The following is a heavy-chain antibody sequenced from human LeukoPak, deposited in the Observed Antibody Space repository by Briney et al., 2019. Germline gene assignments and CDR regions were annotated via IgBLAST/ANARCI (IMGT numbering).Heavy chain of an antibody. J-gene: IGHJ4*02. V-gene: IGHV1-69*13. Sequence: ASVKVSCKASGGTFSSYAISWVRQAPGQGLEWMGGIIPIFGTANYAQKFQGRVTITADESTSTAYMELSSLRSEDTAVCYCARDGSTSGSYAYWGQGTLVTVSS. CDR1: GGTFSSYA. D-gene: IGHD1-26*01. CDR2: IIPIFGTA. CDR3: ARDGSTSGSYAY.